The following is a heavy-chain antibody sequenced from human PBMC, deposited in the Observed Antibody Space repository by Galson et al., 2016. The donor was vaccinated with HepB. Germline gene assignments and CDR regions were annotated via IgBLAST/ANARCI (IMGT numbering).Heavy chain of an antibody. V-gene: IGHV3-30-3*01. D-gene: IGHD1-1*01. CDR3: ARVVKQRWNVLDY. CDR2: ISYDGSNK. Sequence: SLRLSCAASGFTFSSYAMHWVRQAPGKGLEWVAVISYDGSNKYYADSVKGRFTISRDNSKNTLYLQMNSLRAEDTAVYYCARVVKQRWNVLDYWGQGTLVTVSS. J-gene: IGHJ4*02. CDR1: GFTFSSYA.